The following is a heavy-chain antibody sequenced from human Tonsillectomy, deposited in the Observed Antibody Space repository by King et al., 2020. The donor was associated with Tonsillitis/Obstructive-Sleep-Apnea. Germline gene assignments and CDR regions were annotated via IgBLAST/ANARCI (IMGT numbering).Heavy chain of an antibody. CDR1: GFTFSDYY. CDR2: ISSSGSTI. J-gene: IGHJ4*02. D-gene: IGHD2-2*01. V-gene: IGHV3-11*01. Sequence: QLVQSGGGLVKPGGSLRLSCAASGFTFSDYYMSWIRQAPGKGLEWGSYISSSGSTIYYADSVKGRFTIARDNAKNSLYLQMNSLRAEDTAVYYCARDYCSTTNCQTYYFDYWGQGTLVTVSS. CDR3: ARDYCSTTNCQTYYFDY.